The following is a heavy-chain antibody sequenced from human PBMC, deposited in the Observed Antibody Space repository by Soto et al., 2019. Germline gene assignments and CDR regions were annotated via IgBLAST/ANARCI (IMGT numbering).Heavy chain of an antibody. CDR2: INSDGSYI. D-gene: IGHD2-15*01. Sequence: EVQVVESGGGLVQPGGSLRLSCVVSEFTFSSSWMHWVRQGPGKGLVWVSRINSDGSYINYADSVKGRFTTSRDNAKNMLYLQMNSLGAEDTALYYCVTGWSDYWGQGALVTVSS. CDR1: EFTFSSSW. CDR3: VTGWSDY. V-gene: IGHV3-74*01. J-gene: IGHJ4*02.